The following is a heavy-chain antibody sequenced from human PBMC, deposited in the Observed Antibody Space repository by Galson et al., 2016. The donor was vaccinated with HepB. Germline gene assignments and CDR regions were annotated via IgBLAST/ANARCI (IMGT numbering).Heavy chain of an antibody. CDR3: ARDRGYYSHFDS. J-gene: IGHJ4*02. D-gene: IGHD1-26*01. V-gene: IGHV1-46*01. CDR2: INPSGGST. CDR1: GYSFTNYY. Sequence: SVKVSCKASGYSFTNYYINWLRRAPGEGLEWVGLINPSGGSTGNAQKFQGRVTMTRDTSTSIVYMDLTSLRSEDTAVYYCARDRGYYSHFDSWGQGTLVTVSS.